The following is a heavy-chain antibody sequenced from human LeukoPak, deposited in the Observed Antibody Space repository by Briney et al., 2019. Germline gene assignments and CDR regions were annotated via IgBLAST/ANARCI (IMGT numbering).Heavy chain of an antibody. CDR3: ARGVAMGTTYYFDS. V-gene: IGHV1-18*01. CDR2: NSNHNGNT. Sequence: ASVKVSCTTSGFTFSAYGIAWVRQAPGQGPEWMGWNSNHNGNTNYAQKFQGRISVTTETSTGTAFLEVRDLKSDDTAVYYCARGVAMGTTYYFDSWGRGTQVTVAS. D-gene: IGHD1-1*01. J-gene: IGHJ4*02. CDR1: GFTFSAYG.